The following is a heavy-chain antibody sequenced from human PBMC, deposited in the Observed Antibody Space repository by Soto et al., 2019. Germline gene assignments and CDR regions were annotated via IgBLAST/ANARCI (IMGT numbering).Heavy chain of an antibody. D-gene: IGHD5-18*01. CDR3: ATVGPPLSGAFTYGYEGPFDY. J-gene: IGHJ4*02. Sequence: QVQLVQSGAEVKKPGSSVKVSCKTSGGSQATSWVRQAPGHGPEWLGGIIGVFPPTNKAEKFEGRVTITADKSTGTAYMELSSLTSVDTAVYYCATVGPPLSGAFTYGYEGPFDYWGQEILVIVSS. V-gene: IGHV1-69*06. CDR1: GGSQA. CDR2: IIGVFPPT.